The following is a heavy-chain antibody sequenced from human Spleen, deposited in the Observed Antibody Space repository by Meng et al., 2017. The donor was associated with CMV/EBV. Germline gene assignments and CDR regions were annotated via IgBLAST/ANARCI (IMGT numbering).Heavy chain of an antibody. J-gene: IGHJ4*02. Sequence: GGSLRLSCAASGFTFSTYAMSWVRQAPGKGLEWVSAISGSGGSTYYADSVRGRFTISRDNSKSTLYLQMNSLRAEDTAVYYCAKGGVGIAVAGVDYWGQGTLVTVSS. CDR3: AKGGVGIAVAGVDY. D-gene: IGHD6-19*01. CDR2: ISGSGGST. V-gene: IGHV3-23*01. CDR1: GFTFSTYA.